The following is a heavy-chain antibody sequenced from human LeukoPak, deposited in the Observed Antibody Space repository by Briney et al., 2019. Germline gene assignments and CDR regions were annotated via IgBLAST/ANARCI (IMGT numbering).Heavy chain of an antibody. CDR1: GFTFSSYA. V-gene: IGHV3-23*01. CDR3: AKMGFRDDILTGYSPTFDY. CDR2: ISGSGGST. D-gene: IGHD3-9*01. Sequence: GGSLRLSCAASGFTFSSYAMSWVRQAPGKGLEWVSAISGSGGSTCYADSVKGRFTISRDNSKNTLYLQMNSLRAEDTAVYYCAKMGFRDDILTGYSPTFDYWGQGTLVTVSS. J-gene: IGHJ4*02.